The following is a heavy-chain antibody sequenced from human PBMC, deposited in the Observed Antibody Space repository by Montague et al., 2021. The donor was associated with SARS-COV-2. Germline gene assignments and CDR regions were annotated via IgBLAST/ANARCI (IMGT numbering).Heavy chain of an antibody. CDR3: VRYSGWFYFDF. J-gene: IGHJ4*02. CDR2: TYYRSKWYS. V-gene: IGHV6-1*01. D-gene: IGHD6-19*01. CDR1: GDSVSSNSVA. Sequence: CALSGDSVSSNSVAWRWIRQSPSRGLEWLGRTYYRSKWYSDYAPSVRGRLTVNPDASKNEFSLELNYVTPEDTAVYYCVRYSGWFYFDFWGQGTLVTVSS.